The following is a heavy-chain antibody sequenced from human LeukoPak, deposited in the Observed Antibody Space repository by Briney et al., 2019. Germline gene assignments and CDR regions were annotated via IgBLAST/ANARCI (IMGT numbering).Heavy chain of an antibody. CDR2: IYYSGST. Sequence: SETLSLTCTVSGGSISSSSYYWSWIRQPPGKGLEWIGYIYYSGSTNYNPSLKSRVTISVDTSKNQFSLKLSSVTAADTAVYYCARGDREKAITAIAAAIHWYFDLWGRGTLVTVSS. D-gene: IGHD6-13*01. V-gene: IGHV4-61*01. CDR1: GGSISSSSYY. CDR3: ARGDREKAITAIAAAIHWYFDL. J-gene: IGHJ2*01.